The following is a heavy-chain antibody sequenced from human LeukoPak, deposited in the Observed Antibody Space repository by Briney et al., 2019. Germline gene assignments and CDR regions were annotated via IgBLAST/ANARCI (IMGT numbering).Heavy chain of an antibody. CDR2: IYYTGST. Sequence: SETLSLTCTVSGGSISSYYWSWIRQPPGKGLEYIGDIYYTGSTHYNPSLKSRVTISVDTSKNQFSLKLSSVTAADTAVYYCARGDDSSGYYPINDYWGQGTLVTVSS. CDR3: ARGDDSSGYYPINDY. J-gene: IGHJ4*02. CDR1: GGSISSYY. V-gene: IGHV4-59*01. D-gene: IGHD3-22*01.